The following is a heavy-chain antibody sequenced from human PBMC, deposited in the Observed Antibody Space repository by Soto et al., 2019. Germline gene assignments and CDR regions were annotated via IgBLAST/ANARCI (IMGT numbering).Heavy chain of an antibody. CDR1: GFTFSNAW. Sequence: EVQLVESGGGLVKPGGSLRLSCAASGFTFSNAWMSWVRQAPGKGLEWVGRIKSKTDGGTTDYAAPVKGRFTISRDDSQNTLYLQMNSLRAEDTAVYYCARDKYSSGWLEGEGSFYYYYGMDVWGQGTTVTVSS. D-gene: IGHD6-19*01. V-gene: IGHV3-15*01. J-gene: IGHJ6*02. CDR3: ARDKYSSGWLEGEGSFYYYYGMDV. CDR2: IKSKTDGGTT.